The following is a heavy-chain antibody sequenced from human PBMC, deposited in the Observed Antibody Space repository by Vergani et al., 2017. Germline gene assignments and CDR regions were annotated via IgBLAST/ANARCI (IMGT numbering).Heavy chain of an antibody. CDR3: ARGWSGYSTSWYFDF. V-gene: IGHV1-2*02. J-gene: IGHJ4*02. CDR2: IDPNSDGT. Sequence: QVQLVQSGAEVKKPGSSVKVSCKASGGTFSSCAISWVRQAPGQGLEWMGWIDPNSDGTNYAQKFQGRVTMTRDTSISTAYMELSRLRSDDTAVYYCARGWSGYSTSWYFDFWGQGTLVTVSS. CDR1: GGTFSSCA. D-gene: IGHD6-13*01.